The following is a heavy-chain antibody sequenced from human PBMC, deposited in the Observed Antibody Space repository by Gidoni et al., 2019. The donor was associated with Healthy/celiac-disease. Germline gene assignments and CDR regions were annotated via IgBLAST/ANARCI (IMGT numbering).Heavy chain of an antibody. CDR1: GGSISSYY. CDR3: ARGRTEHSDYDFWSGEGSYYFDY. CDR2: IYYSGST. V-gene: IGHV4-59*01. Sequence: QVQLQESGPGLVKPSETLSLTCTVSGGSISSYYWSWIRQPPGKGLEWIGYIYYSGSTNYNPSLKSRVTISVDTSKNQFSLKLSSVTAADTAVYYCARGRTEHSDYDFWSGEGSYYFDYWGQGTLVTVSS. D-gene: IGHD3-3*01. J-gene: IGHJ4*02.